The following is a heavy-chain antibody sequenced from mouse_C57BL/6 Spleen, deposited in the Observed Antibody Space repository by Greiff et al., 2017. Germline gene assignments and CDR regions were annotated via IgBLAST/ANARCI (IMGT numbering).Heavy chain of an antibody. CDR2: IDPSDSYT. CDR3: ARRITTVGFDY. Sequence: QVQLQQPGAELVRPGTSVKLSCKASGYTFTSYWMHWVKQRPGQGLEWIGVIDPSDSYTNYNQKFKGKATLTVDTSSSTAYMQLRSLTSEDSAVYYCARRITTVGFDYWGQGTTLTVSS. CDR1: GYTFTSYW. J-gene: IGHJ2*01. D-gene: IGHD1-1*01. V-gene: IGHV1-59*01.